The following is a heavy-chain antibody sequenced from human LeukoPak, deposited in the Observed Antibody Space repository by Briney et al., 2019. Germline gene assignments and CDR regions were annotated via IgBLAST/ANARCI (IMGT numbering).Heavy chain of an antibody. D-gene: IGHD3-16*01. CDR3: TKWGQDPEYFQD. CDR2: ISGSAGAT. Sequence: GGSLRLSCVASGFTFSSHAMSWVRQTPGKGLEWVSLISGSAGATYYADSVKGRFTISRDNSKNTLYLQMTSLRAEDTAKYYCTKWGQDPEYFQDWGQGTLVTVSS. CDR1: GFTFSSHA. J-gene: IGHJ1*01. V-gene: IGHV3-23*01.